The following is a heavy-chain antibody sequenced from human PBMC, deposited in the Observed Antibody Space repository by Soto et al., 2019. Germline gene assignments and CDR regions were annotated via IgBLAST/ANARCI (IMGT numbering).Heavy chain of an antibody. CDR3: ARGCTKCEAYYMDV. CDR1: GYTFTSYA. Sequence: ASVKVSCKASGYTFTSYAMHWVRQAPGQRLEWMGWINAGNGNTKYSQKFQGRVTITRDTSASTAYMELGSLRSEDTAVYYCARGCTKCEAYYMDVWGKGTTVTVSS. CDR2: INAGNGNT. J-gene: IGHJ6*03. V-gene: IGHV1-3*01. D-gene: IGHD2-8*01.